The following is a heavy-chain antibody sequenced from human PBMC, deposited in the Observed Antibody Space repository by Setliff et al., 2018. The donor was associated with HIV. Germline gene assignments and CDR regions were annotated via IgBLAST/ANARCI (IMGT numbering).Heavy chain of an antibody. V-gene: IGHV1-69*05. CDR2: TIPISGST. D-gene: IGHD3-22*01. CDR1: GGSFTNSA. J-gene: IGHJ3*01. Sequence: ASVKVSCKGFGGSFTNSAISWIRQAPGQGLEWMGGTIPISGSTKYAQRFQGRVTITTDESTSTAYMELNSLTSDDTAVYYCARAPLITESAFDVWGQGTMVTVSS. CDR3: ARAPLITESAFDV.